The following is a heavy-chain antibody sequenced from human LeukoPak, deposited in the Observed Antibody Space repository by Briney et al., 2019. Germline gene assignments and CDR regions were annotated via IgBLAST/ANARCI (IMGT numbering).Heavy chain of an antibody. CDR2: IYSSGST. CDR3: ARDHRGYSYGLFDS. CDR1: GGSISGYY. V-gene: IGHV4-59*01. D-gene: IGHD5-18*01. J-gene: IGHJ4*02. Sequence: KPSETLSLTCTVSGGSISGYYWSWIRQPPGKGLEWIGSIYSSGSTNYNPSLKSRVTISVDTSKNQFSLRLSSVTAADTAVYYCARDHRGYSYGLFDSWGQGTQVTVSS.